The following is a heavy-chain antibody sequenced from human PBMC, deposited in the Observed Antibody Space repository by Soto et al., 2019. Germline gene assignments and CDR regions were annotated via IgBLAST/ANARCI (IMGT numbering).Heavy chain of an antibody. CDR2: IYYSGNT. J-gene: IGHJ6*02. D-gene: IGHD3-3*01. CDR3: SRERFEFGVVISHYYYYGMDV. V-gene: IGHV4-30-4*01. Sequence: SETLALTCSVSVGSISSGYYYWSWIRQPPGKGLEWIGNIYYSGNTYYNPSLKSRLIISIDTSKNQFSLKVGSVTAADTAVYYCSRERFEFGVVISHYYYYGMDVSGQGTTVT. CDR1: VGSISSGYYY.